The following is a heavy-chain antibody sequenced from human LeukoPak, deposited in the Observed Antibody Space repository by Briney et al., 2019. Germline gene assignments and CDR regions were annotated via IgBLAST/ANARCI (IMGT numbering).Heavy chain of an antibody. J-gene: IGHJ4*02. CDR1: GFTFSSYE. V-gene: IGHV3-48*03. CDR2: ISNSGTAI. CDR3: ANDH. Sequence: GGSLRLSCAASGFTFSSYEMNWVRQAPGKGLEWVSYISNSGTAIYYADSVKGRFTISRDNSKNTLYLQMNSLRAEDTAVYYCANDHWGQGTLVTVSS. D-gene: IGHD3-16*01.